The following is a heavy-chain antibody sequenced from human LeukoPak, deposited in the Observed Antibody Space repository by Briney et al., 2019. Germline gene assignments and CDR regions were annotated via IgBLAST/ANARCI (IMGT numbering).Heavy chain of an antibody. V-gene: IGHV1-18*01. CDR3: ARALLVGYNSSWGAFDI. J-gene: IGHJ3*02. D-gene: IGHD6-13*01. Sequence: ASVKVSCKASGYTFSIYGVSWVRQAPGQGLEWMGWISAYNGNTNYAQKFQGRVTITADKSTSTAYMELSSLRSEDTAVYYCARALLVGYNSSWGAFDIWGQGTMVTVSS. CDR1: GYTFSIYG. CDR2: ISAYNGNT.